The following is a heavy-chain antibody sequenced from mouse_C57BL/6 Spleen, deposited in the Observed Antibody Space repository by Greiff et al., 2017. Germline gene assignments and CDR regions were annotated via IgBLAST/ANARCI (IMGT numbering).Heavy chain of an antibody. CDR1: GYAFSSSW. J-gene: IGHJ3*01. D-gene: IGHD2-4*01. Sequence: VKLMESGPELVKPGASVKISCKASGYAFSSSWMNWVKPRPGKGLEWIGRIYPGDGDTNSNGKFKVKATLTADKSSSTAYMQLSSLTSEDSAVYFCARDEDDYDGGTFAYWGQGTLVTVSA. V-gene: IGHV1-82*01. CDR2: IYPGDGDT. CDR3: ARDEDDYDGGTFAY.